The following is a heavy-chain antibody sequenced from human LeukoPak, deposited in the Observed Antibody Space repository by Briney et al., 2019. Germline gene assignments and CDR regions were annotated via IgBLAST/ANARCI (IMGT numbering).Heavy chain of an antibody. V-gene: IGHV1-18*01. CDR3: ARDLIWFGELSHFDY. D-gene: IGHD3-10*01. J-gene: IGHJ4*02. Sequence: ASVKVSCKASGYTFTSYDINWVRQAPGQGLEWMGRIIPIFGTANYAQKLQGRVTMTTDTSTSTAYMELRSLRSDDTAVYYCARDLIWFGELSHFDYWGQGTLVTVSS. CDR1: GYTFTSYD. CDR2: IIPIFGTA.